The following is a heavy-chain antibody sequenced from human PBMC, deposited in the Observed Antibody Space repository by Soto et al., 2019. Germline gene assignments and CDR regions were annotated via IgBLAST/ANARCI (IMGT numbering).Heavy chain of an antibody. D-gene: IGHD2-2*01. CDR3: AREDSIIIPAVSDF. Sequence: GGSLRLSCKVSGFAFNNYGINWVRQAPGKGLEWVSSISKSDYTYYSDSVKGRFTISRDNAKNSVSLQMNTLRVEDTAVYYCAREDSIIIPAVSDFWGQGTLVTVSS. CDR2: ISKSDYT. V-gene: IGHV3-21*01. CDR1: GFAFNNYG. J-gene: IGHJ4*02.